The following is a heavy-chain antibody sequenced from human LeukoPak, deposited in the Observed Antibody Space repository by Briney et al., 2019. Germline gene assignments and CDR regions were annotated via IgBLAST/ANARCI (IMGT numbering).Heavy chain of an antibody. CDR1: GGSISSTNYY. V-gene: IGHV4-39*07. CDR2: IYYSGST. CDR3: AREEWELLQGFDY. D-gene: IGHD1-26*01. Sequence: PSETLSLTCAVSGGSISSTNYYWGWIRQPPGKGLEWIGSIYYSGSTNYNPSLKSRVTMSVDTSKNQFSLKLSSVTAADTAVYYCAREEWELLQGFDYWGQGTLVTVSS. J-gene: IGHJ4*02.